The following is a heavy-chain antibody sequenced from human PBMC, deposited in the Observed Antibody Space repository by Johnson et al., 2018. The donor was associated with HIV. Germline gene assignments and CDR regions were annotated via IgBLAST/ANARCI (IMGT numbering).Heavy chain of an antibody. Sequence: QVQLVESGGGVVQPGRSLRLSCAASGFTFSSYAMHWVRQAPGKGLDWVAVISDDGSNEYYADSVKGRFAISRDNSKNTLYLQMNSLRAEDTAVYYCARLGYCNGGTCYPAGIDAFETWGQGTMVTVSS. D-gene: IGHD2-15*01. CDR1: GFTFSSYA. CDR3: ARLGYCNGGTCYPAGIDAFET. J-gene: IGHJ3*02. CDR2: ISDDGSNE. V-gene: IGHV3-30*09.